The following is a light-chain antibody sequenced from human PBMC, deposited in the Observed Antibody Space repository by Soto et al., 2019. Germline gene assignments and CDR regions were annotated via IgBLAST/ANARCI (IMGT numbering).Light chain of an antibody. J-gene: IGKJ3*01. Sequence: EIVLTQSPVALSLSPGDRATLSCRASQTVVFKYLAWYQQKPGQPPKLVLYDGSLRATGVPDRFSGSESGTDFTLTISRLEPEDFAVYYCQHYSPPFGFGPGTKVEIK. CDR2: DGS. CDR3: QHYSPPFG. CDR1: QTVVFKY. V-gene: IGKV3-20*01.